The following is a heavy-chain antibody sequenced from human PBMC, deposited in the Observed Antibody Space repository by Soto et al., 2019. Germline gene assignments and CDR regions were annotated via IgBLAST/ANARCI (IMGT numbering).Heavy chain of an antibody. V-gene: IGHV3-33*08. J-gene: IGHJ6*02. CDR1: GFTFRDYG. Sequence: QVQLVASGGGVVQPGRSLRLSCGASGFTFRDYGMHWVRQAPGKGLEWVAVIWNDGSNEEYAESVKGRFTISRDNSKDTLYLQMNSLRSEDTGVYFCATPRNGDDYFGLDVWGQGTTVIVSS. D-gene: IGHD2-8*01. CDR2: IWNDGSNE. CDR3: ATPRNGDDYFGLDV.